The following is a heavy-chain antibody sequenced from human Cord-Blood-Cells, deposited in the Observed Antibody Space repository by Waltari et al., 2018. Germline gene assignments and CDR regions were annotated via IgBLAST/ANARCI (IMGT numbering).Heavy chain of an antibody. CDR1: VGTFSSYA. CDR2: IIPIFCTA. CDR3: AMGDIVATFDY. V-gene: IGHV1-69*01. Sequence: VQLVQSGAEVKKPGSSVKLSCKASVGTFSSYAISWVRQSPGQGLEWMGGIIPIFCTANYAQKFQGRVTINADESTSTAYMELSSLRSEDTAVYYCAMGDIVATFDYWGQGTLVTVSS. D-gene: IGHD5-12*01. J-gene: IGHJ4*02.